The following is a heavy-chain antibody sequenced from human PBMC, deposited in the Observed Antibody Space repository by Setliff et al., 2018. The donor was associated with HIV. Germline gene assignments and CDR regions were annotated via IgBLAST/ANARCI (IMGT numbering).Heavy chain of an antibody. CDR3: ARAGSGSYYNAPHY. Sequence: GESLQISCKGSGYRFTSYWIGWVRQMPGKGLEWMGIIYPGDSDTRYSPSFQGQVTISVDKSLSTAYLQWTTLNASDTAMYYCARAGSGSYYNAPHYWGQGTLVTVSS. D-gene: IGHD3-10*01. J-gene: IGHJ4*02. CDR1: GYRFTSYW. CDR2: IYPGDSDT. V-gene: IGHV5-51*01.